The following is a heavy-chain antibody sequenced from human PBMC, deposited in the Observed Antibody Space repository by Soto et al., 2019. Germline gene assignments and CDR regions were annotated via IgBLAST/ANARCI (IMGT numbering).Heavy chain of an antibody. CDR2: IFSNNER. CDR3: ARLVAGSSWYYYGLDV. CDR1: GFSLTTGRMG. D-gene: IGHD3-10*01. V-gene: IGHV2-26*03. J-gene: IGHJ6*02. Sequence: QVTLKESGPVLVKATEPLTLTCSISGFSLTTGRMGVSWIRQPPGKALEWLAHIFSNNERSYTTSLQNSLSISADNSKRQVVLTMTDVGPVDTATYFCARLVAGSSWYYYGLDVWGQGASVTVS.